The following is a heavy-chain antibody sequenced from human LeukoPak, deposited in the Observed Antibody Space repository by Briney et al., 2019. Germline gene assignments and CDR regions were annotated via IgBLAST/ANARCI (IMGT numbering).Heavy chain of an antibody. CDR3: VRGRITMIVSFDY. CDR1: GGTFSSYT. D-gene: IGHD3-22*01. J-gene: IGHJ4*02. CDR2: IIPIFGTA. Sequence: AASVKVSCKASGGTFSSYTISWVRQAPGQGLEWMGGIIPIFGTANYAQKFQGRVTITADESTSTAYMELSSLRSEDTAVYYCVRGRITMIVSFDYWGQGTLVTVSS. V-gene: IGHV1-69*13.